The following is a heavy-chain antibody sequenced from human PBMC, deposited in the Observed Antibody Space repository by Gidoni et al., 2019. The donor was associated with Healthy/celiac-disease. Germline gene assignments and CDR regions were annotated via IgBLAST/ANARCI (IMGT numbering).Heavy chain of an antibody. V-gene: IGHV4-34*01. CDR2: INHSGST. Sequence: QVQLQQWGAGLLTPSETLSLTCAVYGGSFSGYYWSWIRQPPGKGLEWIGEINHSGSTNYNPSLKSRVTISVDTSKNQLSLKLSSVTAADTAVYYCAREMVYALYYYYGMDVWGQGTTVTVSS. D-gene: IGHD2-8*01. J-gene: IGHJ6*02. CDR3: AREMVYALYYYYGMDV. CDR1: GGSFSGYY.